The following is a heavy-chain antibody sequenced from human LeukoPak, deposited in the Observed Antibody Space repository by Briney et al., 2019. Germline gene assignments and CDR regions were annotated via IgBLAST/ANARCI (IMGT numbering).Heavy chain of an antibody. CDR1: GGSFSGYY. CDR2: INHSGST. Sequence: SETLSLTCAVYGGSFSGYYWSWIRQPPGKGLEWIGEINHSGSTNYNPSLKSRVTISVDTSKNQFSLKLSSVTAVDTAVYYCAAAAYRFDPWGQGTLVTVSS. J-gene: IGHJ5*02. V-gene: IGHV4-34*01. D-gene: IGHD6-13*01. CDR3: AAAAYRFDP.